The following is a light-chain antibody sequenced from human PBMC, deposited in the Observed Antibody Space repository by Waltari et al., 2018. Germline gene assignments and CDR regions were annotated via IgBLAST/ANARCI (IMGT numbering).Light chain of an antibody. CDR1: SSDVGGYNY. CDR2: DVS. V-gene: IGLV2-14*01. J-gene: IGLJ1*01. CDR3: TSYTSSSTPYF. Sequence: QSALTQPAPVSGSPGQSITSSCTGTSSDVGGYNYVSWYQQHPGKAPKLMIDDVSKRPSGVSKLFSGSKSGNTASLTTSGLPAEDEADYYCTSYTSSSTPYFFGTGTKVTVL.